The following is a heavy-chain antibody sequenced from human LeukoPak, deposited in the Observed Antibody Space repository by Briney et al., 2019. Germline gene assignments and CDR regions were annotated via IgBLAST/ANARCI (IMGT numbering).Heavy chain of an antibody. Sequence: ASVKVSCKASGYTLTGYYMHWVRQAPGQGLEWMGWINPNSGGTNYAQKFQGRVTMTRDTSISTAYMELSRRRSDDTAVYYCARDPWALYYFDYWGQGTLVTVSS. CDR3: ARDPWALYYFDY. CDR2: INPNSGGT. J-gene: IGHJ4*02. D-gene: IGHD1-26*01. V-gene: IGHV1-2*02. CDR1: GYTLTGYY.